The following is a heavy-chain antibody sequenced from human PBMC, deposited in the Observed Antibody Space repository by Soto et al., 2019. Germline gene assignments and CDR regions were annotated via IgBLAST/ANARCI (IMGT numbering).Heavy chain of an antibody. J-gene: IGHJ3*02. CDR2: FYPGDSTS. D-gene: IGHD2-2*03. CDR1: GYSFISYW. CDR3: ARIIGYCRNNDCSWTFDI. V-gene: IGHV5-51*01. Sequence: GESLKISCKTSGYSFISYWVAWVRQKPGKGLEWMGTFYPGDSTSTYSPSFQGQVTISVDKSISTAYLHLSSLKASDTAMYYCARIIGYCRNNDCSWTFDIWGQGTTVTVAS.